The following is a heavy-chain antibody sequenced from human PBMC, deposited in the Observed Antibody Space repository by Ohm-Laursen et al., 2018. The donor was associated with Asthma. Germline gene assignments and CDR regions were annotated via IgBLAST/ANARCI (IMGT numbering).Heavy chain of an antibody. CDR3: ARDGLLWFREGFDP. CDR1: GGSVSSGSYY. J-gene: IGHJ5*02. V-gene: IGHV4-31*03. CDR2: IYHSGSA. D-gene: IGHD3-10*01. Sequence: TLSLTCTVSGGSVSSGSYYWSWIRQPPGKGLEWIGYIYHSGSAYYNPSLESRLTMSVDTSQNQFSLKLSSVTAADTAVYYCARDGLLWFREGFDPWGQGTLVTVSS.